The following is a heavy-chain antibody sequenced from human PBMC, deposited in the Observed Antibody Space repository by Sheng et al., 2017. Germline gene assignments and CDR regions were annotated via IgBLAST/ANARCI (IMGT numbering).Heavy chain of an antibody. D-gene: IGHD4-17*01. J-gene: IGHJ5*02. Sequence: QLQLQESGPGLVKPSETLSLTCTVSGGSISSSSYYWGWIRQPPGKGLEWIGSIYYSGSTYYNPSLKSRVTISVDTSKNQFSLKLSSVTAADTAVYYCARAKGILDHWYGDYAGWFDPWGQGTLVTVSS. V-gene: IGHV4-39*07. CDR3: ARAKGILDHWYGDYAGWFDP. CDR2: IYYSGST. CDR1: GGSISSSSYY.